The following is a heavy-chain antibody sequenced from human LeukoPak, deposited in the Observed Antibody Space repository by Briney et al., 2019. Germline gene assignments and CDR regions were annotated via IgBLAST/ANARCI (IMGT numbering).Heavy chain of an antibody. J-gene: IGHJ4*02. V-gene: IGHV1-46*01. D-gene: IGHD6-19*01. CDR2: INPSGGST. CDR3: ARSYSSGRYGNVYFDY. CDR1: GYTFTSYY. Sequence: ASVKVSCKASGYTFTSYYMHWVRQAPGQGLEWMGIINPSGGSTSYAQKFQGRVTMTRDTSTSTVYMELSSLRSEDTAVYYCARSYSSGRYGNVYFDYWGQGTLVTVSS.